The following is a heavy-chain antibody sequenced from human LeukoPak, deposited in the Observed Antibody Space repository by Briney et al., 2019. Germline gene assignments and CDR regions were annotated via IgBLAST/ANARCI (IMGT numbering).Heavy chain of an antibody. CDR3: ATPGGLDSICGCDY. Sequence: ASVKVSCKASGYTFTGYYMHWVRQAPGQGLEWLGWINPNSGGTNYAQKFQGRVTMTRDTSISTAYMEVSRLRSDDTAVYYCATPGGLDSICGCDYWVRGTLVSVSS. J-gene: IGHJ4*02. CDR1: GYTFTGYY. V-gene: IGHV1-2*02. CDR2: INPNSGGT. D-gene: IGHD4-11*01.